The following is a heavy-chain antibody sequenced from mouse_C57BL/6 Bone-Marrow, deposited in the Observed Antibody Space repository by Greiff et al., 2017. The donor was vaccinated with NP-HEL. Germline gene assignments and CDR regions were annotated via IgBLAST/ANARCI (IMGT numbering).Heavy chain of an antibody. V-gene: IGHV2-2*01. Sequence: QVQLQQPGPGLVQPSQSLSITCTVSGFSLTSYGVHWVRQSPGKGLEWLGVIWSGGSTDYNAAFISRLSISKDNSKSQVFFKMNSLQADDTAIYYCAKAYYWAWFAYWGQGTLVTVSA. CDR3: AKAYYWAWFAY. D-gene: IGHD2-10*01. CDR1: GFSLTSYG. CDR2: IWSGGST. J-gene: IGHJ3*01.